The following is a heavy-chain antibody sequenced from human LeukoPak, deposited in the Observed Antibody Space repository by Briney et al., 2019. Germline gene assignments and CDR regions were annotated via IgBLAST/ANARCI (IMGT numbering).Heavy chain of an antibody. CDR3: ARACSSGWYGEY. CDR1: GGSINNYY. D-gene: IGHD6-19*01. J-gene: IGHJ4*02. V-gene: IGHV4-59*01. CDR2: ISYHGNT. Sequence: SETLSLTCTVSGGSINNYYWKWIRQPPGKGLEWIGYISYHGNTNYSPSFKSRVTMSVDASKNQLSLSLRSVTAADTAVYYCARACSSGWYGEYWGQGALVTVSS.